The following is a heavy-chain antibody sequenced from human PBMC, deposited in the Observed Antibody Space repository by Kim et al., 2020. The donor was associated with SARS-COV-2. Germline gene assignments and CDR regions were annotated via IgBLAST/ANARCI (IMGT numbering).Heavy chain of an antibody. J-gene: IGHJ4*02. Sequence: GGSPRLSCAASGFTFSSYAMHWVRQAPGKGLEWVAVISYDGSNKYYADSVKGRFTISRDNSKNTLYLQMNSLRAEDTAVYYCAREWQIKGFDYWGQGTLVTVSS. CDR3: AREWQIKGFDY. V-gene: IGHV3-30*04. CDR2: ISYDGSNK. D-gene: IGHD5-12*01. CDR1: GFTFSSYA.